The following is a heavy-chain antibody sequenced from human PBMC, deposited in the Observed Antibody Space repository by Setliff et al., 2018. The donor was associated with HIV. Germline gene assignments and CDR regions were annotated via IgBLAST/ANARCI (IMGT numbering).Heavy chain of an antibody. CDR2: INGDESRT. V-gene: IGHV3-74*01. CDR1: GFTFSSYW. CDR3: ARYCSSTICYSDGHGDY. J-gene: IGHJ4*02. Sequence: GGSLRLSCAASGFTFSSYWMHWVRQVPGKGLVWLARINGDESRTTYADSVKGRFTISRDNVENSLYLQMNSLRAEDTAVYYCARYCSSTICYSDGHGDYWGQGTLSPSPQ. D-gene: IGHD2-2*01.